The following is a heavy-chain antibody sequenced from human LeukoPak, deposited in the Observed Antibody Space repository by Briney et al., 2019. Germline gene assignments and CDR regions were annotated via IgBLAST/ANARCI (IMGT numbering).Heavy chain of an antibody. CDR1: GFTFSGSA. CDR2: IRSKPNSYAT. V-gene: IGHV3-73*01. Sequence: GGSLRLSCAASGFTFSGSAMHWVRQASGKGLEWVGRIRSKPNSYATAYAASVQGRFTISRDDSKNTVYLQMNSLKTEDTAMYYCTSIAATGLYDFWGQGSLVTVSS. J-gene: IGHJ4*02. CDR3: TSIAATGLYDF. D-gene: IGHD6-13*01.